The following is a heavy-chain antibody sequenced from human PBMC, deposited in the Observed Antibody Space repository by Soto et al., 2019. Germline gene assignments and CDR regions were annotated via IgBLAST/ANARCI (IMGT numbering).Heavy chain of an antibody. CDR1: GFTFSSYA. D-gene: IGHD3-3*01. Sequence: QVQLVASGGGVVQPGRSLRLSCAASGFTFSSYAMHWVRQAPGKGLEWVAVISYDGSNKYYADSVKGRFTISRDNSKNTLYLQMNSLRAEDTAVYYCARDREPATYDFWSGDYYYYGMDVWGQGTTVTVSS. J-gene: IGHJ6*02. V-gene: IGHV3-30-3*01. CDR3: ARDREPATYDFWSGDYYYYGMDV. CDR2: ISYDGSNK.